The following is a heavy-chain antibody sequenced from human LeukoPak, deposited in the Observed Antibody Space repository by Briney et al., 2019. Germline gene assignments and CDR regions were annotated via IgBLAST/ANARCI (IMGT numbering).Heavy chain of an antibody. CDR2: INPKSGDT. CDR1: GYTFTGYY. V-gene: IGHV1-2*02. Sequence: GASVKVSCKTSGYTFTGYYMHWVRQAPGQNREGMGWINPKSGDTNYAQKFQDRITMTRDTSLSTFYMELSSLRSDDAAIYYCARAHTYTITSVHNFNYLEYWGRGTLVTVSS. CDR3: ARAHTYTITSVHNFNYLEY. D-gene: IGHD5-24*01. J-gene: IGHJ4*02.